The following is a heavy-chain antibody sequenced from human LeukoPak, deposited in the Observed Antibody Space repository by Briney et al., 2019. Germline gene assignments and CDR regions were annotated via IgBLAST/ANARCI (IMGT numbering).Heavy chain of an antibody. Sequence: PGGSLRLSSAAPTFTVYNNSWKRLRQAPGKGLEWVASISSTSTFIYSADSVKGRFTISRDTAKNSLFLQMNSLRAEDTAIYYCERDYFDSSDTALTYYYYYMDVWGKGTTVTVSS. CDR3: ERDYFDSSDTALTYYYYYMDV. D-gene: IGHD3-22*01. CDR2: ISSTSTFI. CDR1: TFTVYNNS. J-gene: IGHJ6*03. V-gene: IGHV3-21*01.